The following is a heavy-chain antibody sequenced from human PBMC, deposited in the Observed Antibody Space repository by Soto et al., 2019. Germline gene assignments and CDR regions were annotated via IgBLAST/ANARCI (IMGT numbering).Heavy chain of an antibody. V-gene: IGHV3-30*18. CDR2: ISYDGSNK. CDR3: AKGFGDYYYGMDV. Sequence: GGSLRLSCAASGFTFSSYGMHWVRQAPGKGLEWVAVISYDGSNKYYADSVKGRFTISRDNSKNTLYLQMNSLRAEDTAVYYCAKGFGDYYYGMDVWGQGTTVTVSS. D-gene: IGHD2-15*01. CDR1: GFTFSSYG. J-gene: IGHJ6*02.